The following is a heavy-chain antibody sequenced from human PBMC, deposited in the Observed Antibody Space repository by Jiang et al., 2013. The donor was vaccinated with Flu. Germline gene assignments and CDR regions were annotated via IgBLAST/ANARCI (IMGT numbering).Heavy chain of an antibody. Sequence: GAEVKKPGSSVKVSCKASGGTFSSYTISWVRQAPGQGLEWMGRIIPILGIANYAQKFQGRVTITADKSTSTAYMELSSLRSEDTAVYYCARPGLYCGGDCYQFDIWGQGTMVTVSS. CDR3: ARPGLYCGGDCYQFDI. J-gene: IGHJ3*02. CDR2: IIPILGIA. V-gene: IGHV1-69*02. D-gene: IGHD2-21*02. CDR1: GGTFSSYT.